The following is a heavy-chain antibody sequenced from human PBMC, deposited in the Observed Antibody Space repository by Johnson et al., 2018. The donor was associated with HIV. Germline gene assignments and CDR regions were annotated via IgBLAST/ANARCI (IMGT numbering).Heavy chain of an antibody. CDR3: ARGLPYYYGSGSAFDI. CDR1: GFTFSSYR. V-gene: IGHV3-30-3*01. J-gene: IGHJ3*02. Sequence: QVQLVESGGGVVQPGRSLRLSCAASGFTFSSYRMHWVRQAPGKGLEWVAVISYDGSNKYYADSVKGRFTISRDNSKNTLYLQMNSLRAEDTAVYNCARGLPYYYGSGSAFDIWGQGTMVTVSS. CDR2: ISYDGSNK. D-gene: IGHD3-10*01.